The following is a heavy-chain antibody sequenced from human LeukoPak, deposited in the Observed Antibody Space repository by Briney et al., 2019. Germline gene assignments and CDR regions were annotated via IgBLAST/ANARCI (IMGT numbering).Heavy chain of an antibody. D-gene: IGHD3-16*01. Sequence: SETLSLTCSVSGGSISSYYWSWIRQPPGKGLEWIGYIYYGGSTNYNPSLKSRVTLSVDTYKNQFALKLTSVTGADTAVYYCSGGGRNWSAEYFQLWGQGTLVTVSS. V-gene: IGHV4-59*01. J-gene: IGHJ1*01. CDR2: IYYGGST. CDR1: GGSISSYY. CDR3: SGGGRNWSAEYFQL.